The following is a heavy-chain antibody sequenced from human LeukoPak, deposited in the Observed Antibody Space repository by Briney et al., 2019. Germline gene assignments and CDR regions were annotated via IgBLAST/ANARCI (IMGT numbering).Heavy chain of an antibody. CDR3: AREYCSGDNCYSDAFDI. CDR2: ISGSGGST. J-gene: IGHJ3*02. V-gene: IGHV3-23*01. D-gene: IGHD2-15*01. Sequence: GGSLRLSCAASGFTFSSYAMSWVRQAPGKGLEWVSAISGSGGSTYYADSVKGRFTISRDNAKNSLYLQMNILRAEDTAVYYCAREYCSGDNCYSDAFDIWGQGTMVTVSS. CDR1: GFTFSSYA.